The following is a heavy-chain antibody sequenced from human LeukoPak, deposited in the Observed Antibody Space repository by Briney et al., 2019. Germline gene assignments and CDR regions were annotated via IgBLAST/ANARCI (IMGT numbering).Heavy chain of an antibody. CDR3: ARDRPGDV. J-gene: IGHJ6*04. CDR1: GFTFSSYE. Sequence: LGGSLRLSCAASGFTFSSYEMHWVRQAPGKGLEYVSAISSNGDSTYYANFVKGRFIISRDNSKNTLYLQMGSLRPEDMAVYYCARDRPGDVWGEGTTVTVSS. CDR2: ISSNGDST. V-gene: IGHV3-64*01.